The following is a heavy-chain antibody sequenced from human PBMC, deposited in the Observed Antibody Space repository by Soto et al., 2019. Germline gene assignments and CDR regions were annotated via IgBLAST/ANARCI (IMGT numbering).Heavy chain of an antibody. CDR3: AHIPAGGTWYFDL. J-gene: IGHJ2*01. Sequence: SGPTLVNPTQPLTLTCTFSGFSLSTSAGGXGWIRRPPGKALEWLGLIYWNDDKRYSPSLKSRRTISNDTSKNQVFLRMTNLDPVDKVTHHCAHIPAGGTWYFDLLGRGTLVTVSS. D-gene: IGHD2-15*01. CDR1: GFSLSTSAGG. V-gene: IGHV2-5*01. CDR2: IYWNDDK.